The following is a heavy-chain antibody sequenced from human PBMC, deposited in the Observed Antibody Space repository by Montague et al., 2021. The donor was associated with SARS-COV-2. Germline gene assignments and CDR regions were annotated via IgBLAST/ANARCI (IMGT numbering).Heavy chain of an antibody. Sequence: LRLSLSASGFTFSSYSMNWVRQAPGKGLEWVSSISSSSSYIYYADSVKGRFTISRDNAKNSLYLQMNSLRAEDTAVYYCASEPHPNYYYGMDVWGQGTTVTVSS. CDR1: GFTFSSYS. V-gene: IGHV3-21*01. J-gene: IGHJ6*02. CDR2: ISSSSSYI. D-gene: IGHD1-14*01. CDR3: ASEPHPNYYYGMDV.